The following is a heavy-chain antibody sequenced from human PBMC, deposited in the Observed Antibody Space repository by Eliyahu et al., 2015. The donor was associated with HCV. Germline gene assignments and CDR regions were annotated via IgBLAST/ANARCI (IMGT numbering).Heavy chain of an antibody. V-gene: IGHV4-59*01. CDR3: ASGGGGIAVAGTGGWFDP. Sequence: QVQLQESGPGLVKPSETLSLXCTVSGGXXXXXYWSWIRQPPGKGPEWIGDIHYSGSTNYNPSLKSRVTISVDTSKNQFSLNLTSVTAADTAVYYCASGGGGIAVAGTGGWFDPWGQGTLVTVSS. D-gene: IGHD6-19*01. J-gene: IGHJ5*02. CDR2: IHYSGST. CDR1: GGXXXXXY.